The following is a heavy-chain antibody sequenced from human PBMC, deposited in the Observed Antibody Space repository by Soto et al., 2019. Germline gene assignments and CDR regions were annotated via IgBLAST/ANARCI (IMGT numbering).Heavy chain of an antibody. CDR1: NGSTSSRSFY. V-gene: IGHV4-39*01. CDR2: VFYSEST. D-gene: IGHD3-16*01. J-gene: IGHJ4*02. Sequence: QPQLQESGPGLVKPSETLSLTCTVSNGSTSSRSFYWGWIRQPPGKGLEWIGHVFYSESTFYNPSLRSRVTISVHTSDNRFFLNMRSVTAADTAIYYCVFHEEGAFDYSGPGTLVSVSS. CDR3: VFHEEGAFDY.